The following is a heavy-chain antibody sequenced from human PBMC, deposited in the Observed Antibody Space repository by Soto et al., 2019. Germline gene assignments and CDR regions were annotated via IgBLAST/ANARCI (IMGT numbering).Heavy chain of an antibody. Sequence: GGSLRLSCAASGFTFSSYWMSWVRQAPGKGLEWVANIKQDGSEKYYVDSAKGRFTISRDNAKNSLYLQMNSLRAEDTAVYYCARVLGQMNYYYYYGMDVWGQGTTVTVSS. J-gene: IGHJ6*02. V-gene: IGHV3-7*01. CDR2: IKQDGSEK. CDR3: ARVLGQMNYYYYYGMDV. D-gene: IGHD6-6*01. CDR1: GFTFSSYW.